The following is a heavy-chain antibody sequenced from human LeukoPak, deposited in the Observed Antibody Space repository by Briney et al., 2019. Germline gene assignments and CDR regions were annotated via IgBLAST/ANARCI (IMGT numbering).Heavy chain of an antibody. J-gene: IGHJ4*02. V-gene: IGHV3-7*01. Sequence: PGGSLRLSCVASGFTFSSSWMSWVRQGPGKGPEWVANMNQDGSRKYYVDSVKGRFTISRDNAKNSRFLQMNGLRDEDTAVYYCTRDSQGSGTYSTDHWGQGTLVTVSS. CDR1: GFTFSSSW. CDR2: MNQDGSRK. D-gene: IGHD3-10*01. CDR3: TRDSQGSGTYSTDH.